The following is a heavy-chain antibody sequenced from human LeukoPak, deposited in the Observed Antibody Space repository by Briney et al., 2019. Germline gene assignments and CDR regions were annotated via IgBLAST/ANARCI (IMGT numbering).Heavy chain of an antibody. CDR1: GFTFSSYS. CDR3: ARVGPTGNYFDY. Sequence: GGSLRLSCAASGFTFSSYSMNWVRQAPGKGLEWVSSISISGTYTYYADSVRGQFTISRDNAKNPLYLQMNNLRADDTAVYYCARVGPTGNYFDYWGQGTLVTVSS. V-gene: IGHV3-21*01. J-gene: IGHJ4*02. D-gene: IGHD1-26*01. CDR2: ISISGTYT.